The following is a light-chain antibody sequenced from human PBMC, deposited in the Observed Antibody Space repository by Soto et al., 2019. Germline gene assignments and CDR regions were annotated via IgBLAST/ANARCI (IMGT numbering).Light chain of an antibody. J-gene: IGKJ4*01. CDR3: QQRSNWPLVT. Sequence: EIVLTQSPATRSLSRGERATLSFRASQSINRHLAWYRQKPGQAPRLLIYDASNRATGIPARFSGSGSGTDFTLTISSLEPEDFGVYYCQQRSNWPLVTFGGGTKVDIK. CDR1: QSINRH. V-gene: IGKV3-11*01. CDR2: DAS.